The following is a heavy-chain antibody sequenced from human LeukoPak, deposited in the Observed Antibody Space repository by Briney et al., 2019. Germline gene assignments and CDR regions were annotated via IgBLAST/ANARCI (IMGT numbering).Heavy chain of an antibody. Sequence: KPGGSLILSCAVSGFSFSDHNMNWVRQAPGKGLEWVASISSRSNYIYYADSLKGRVTVSRDNARNSLFLQMTSLRAEDTAVYYCARDYLGFGESGFDYWGQGTQVIVSS. CDR1: GFSFSDHN. CDR3: ARDYLGFGESGFDY. D-gene: IGHD3-10*01. V-gene: IGHV3-21*01. J-gene: IGHJ4*02. CDR2: ISSRSNYI.